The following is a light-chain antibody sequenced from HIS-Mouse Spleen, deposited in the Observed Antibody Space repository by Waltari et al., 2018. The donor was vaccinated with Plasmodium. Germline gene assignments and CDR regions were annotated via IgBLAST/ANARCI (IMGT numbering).Light chain of an antibody. V-gene: IGKV1-5*03. CDR1: PSISSW. Sequence: DIQMTQSPSTLSASVGDRVTITCRASPSISSWLAWYQQKPGKAPKLLIYKASSLESGVPARFSGSGSGTECTLTISSLQPDDFATYYCQQYNSYWTFGQGTKVEIK. CDR2: KAS. J-gene: IGKJ1*01. CDR3: QQYNSYWT.